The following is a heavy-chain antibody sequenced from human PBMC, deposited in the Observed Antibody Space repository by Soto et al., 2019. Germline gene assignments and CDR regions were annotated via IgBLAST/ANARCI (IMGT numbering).Heavy chain of an antibody. Sequence: QEQLVESGGGVVQPGRSLRLSCAASGFTFSSYGMHWVRQAPGKGLGWVALISYDGSKKHNADSVKGRFTISRDNSKKTLYLQMNSLRAEDTAVYYCAKVVVAGTKRIYGMDVWGQGTTVTVSS. CDR2: ISYDGSKK. CDR1: GFTFSSYG. CDR3: AKVVVAGTKRIYGMDV. J-gene: IGHJ6*02. D-gene: IGHD6-19*01. V-gene: IGHV3-30*18.